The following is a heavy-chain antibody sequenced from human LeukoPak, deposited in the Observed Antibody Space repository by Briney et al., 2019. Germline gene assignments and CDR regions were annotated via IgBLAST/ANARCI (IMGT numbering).Heavy chain of an antibody. CDR2: INPNSGGT. V-gene: IGHV1-2*04. Sequence: ASVKVSCKASGYTFTGYYMHWVRQAPGQGLEWMGWINPNSGGTNYAQKFQGWVTMTRDTSISTAYMELSRLRSDDTAVYYCARVFCSSTSCSPNFDYWGQGTLVTVSS. J-gene: IGHJ4*02. D-gene: IGHD2-2*01. CDR1: GYTFTGYY. CDR3: ARVFCSSTSCSPNFDY.